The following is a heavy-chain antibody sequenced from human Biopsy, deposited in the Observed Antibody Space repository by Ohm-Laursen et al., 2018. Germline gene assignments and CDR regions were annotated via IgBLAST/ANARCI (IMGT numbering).Heavy chain of an antibody. V-gene: IGHV4-59*08. Sequence: TLSLTCIVSGGSISGSSWSWIRQAPGRGLEWVGYISYSGSTSNNPSLKSRITISVDTSKNQISLKVTSVPAADTAVYYCAKHGSGWTGDDALHIWGQGTMVTVSS. CDR3: AKHGSGWTGDDALHI. J-gene: IGHJ3*02. CDR2: ISYSGST. D-gene: IGHD6-19*01. CDR1: GGSISGSS.